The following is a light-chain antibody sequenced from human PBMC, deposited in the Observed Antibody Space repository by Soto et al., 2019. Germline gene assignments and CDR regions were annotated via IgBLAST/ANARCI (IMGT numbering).Light chain of an antibody. Sequence: QSALTQPPSVSGSPGQSVTISCTGTSSDVSTYNRVSWYQEPPGTAPKLMIYEVNNRPSGVPDRFSGSKSGNTASLTISGLQAEDEADYYCSSYTSSSTLLFGGGTKLTVL. CDR3: SSYTSSSTLL. CDR2: EVN. J-gene: IGLJ2*01. CDR1: SSDVSTYNR. V-gene: IGLV2-18*02.